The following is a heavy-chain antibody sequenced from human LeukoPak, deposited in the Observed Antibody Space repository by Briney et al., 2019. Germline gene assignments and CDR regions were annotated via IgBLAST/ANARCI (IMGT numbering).Heavy chain of an antibody. CDR1: GGSFSGYY. Sequence: SETLSLTCAVYGGSFSGYYWSWIRQPPGKGLEWIGEINHSGSTNYNPSLKSRVTISVDTSKNQLSLKLSSVTAEDTAVYYCAKDGAWLRFDDWGQGILVTVSS. D-gene: IGHD5-12*01. CDR3: AKDGAWLRFDD. J-gene: IGHJ4*02. V-gene: IGHV4-34*01. CDR2: INHSGST.